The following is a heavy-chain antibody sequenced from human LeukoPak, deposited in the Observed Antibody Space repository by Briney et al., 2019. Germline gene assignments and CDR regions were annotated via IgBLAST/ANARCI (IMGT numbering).Heavy chain of an antibody. V-gene: IGHV1-2*02. Sequence: ASVKVSCKASGYTFTGYYMHWVRQAPGQGLEWMGWINPNSGGTNYAQKFQGRVTMTRDTSISTAYMELSRLRSDDTAVYYCARGGITIFGVVIKTIDYWGQGTLVTVSS. CDR1: GYTFTGYY. J-gene: IGHJ4*02. D-gene: IGHD3-3*01. CDR3: ARGGITIFGVVIKTIDY. CDR2: INPNSGGT.